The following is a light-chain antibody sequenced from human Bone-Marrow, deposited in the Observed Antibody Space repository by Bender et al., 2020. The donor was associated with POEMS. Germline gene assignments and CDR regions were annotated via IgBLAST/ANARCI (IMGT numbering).Light chain of an antibody. CDR2: SSH. J-gene: IGLJ3*02. V-gene: IGLV1-44*01. CDR3: AVWDDSLNGWV. Sequence: QSVLTQPPSASGTPGQRVTISCSGGSSNIGAHAVNWYQHLPGTAPKLLIYSSHRRPSEVPDRFSGSRSGTSASLTISGLQSEDEAAYYCAVWDDSLNGWVFGGGTELTVL. CDR1: SSNIGAHA.